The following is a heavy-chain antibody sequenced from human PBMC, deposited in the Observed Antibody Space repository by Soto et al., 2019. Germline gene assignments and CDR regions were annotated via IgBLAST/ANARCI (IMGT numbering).Heavy chain of an antibody. V-gene: IGHV1-69*12. Sequence: QVQLVQSGAEVKKPGSSVKVSCKASGGTFSSYAISWVRQAPGQGLEWMGGIISIFGTADYAQKFQGRVTITADESTSTAYLGLSGLRSEDTAVYYCAAGREVRYYYSGMDVWGQGTTVTVSS. CDR1: GGTFSSYA. CDR3: AAGREVRYYYSGMDV. J-gene: IGHJ6*02. D-gene: IGHD1-26*01. CDR2: IISIFGTA.